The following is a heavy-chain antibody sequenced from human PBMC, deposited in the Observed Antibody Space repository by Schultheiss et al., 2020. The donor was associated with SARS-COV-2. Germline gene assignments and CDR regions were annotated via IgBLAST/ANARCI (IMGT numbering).Heavy chain of an antibody. CDR2: ISGSGGST. CDR3: ARVGGILRFLEWHPNYYYYGMDV. J-gene: IGHJ6*02. D-gene: IGHD3-3*01. Sequence: GGSLRLSCAASGFTFSSSAMSWVRQAPGKGLEWVSAISGSGGSTYYADSVKGRFTISRDNAKNSLYLQMNSLRAEDTAVYYCARVGGILRFLEWHPNYYYYGMDVWGQGTTVTVSS. V-gene: IGHV3-23*01. CDR1: GFTFSSSA.